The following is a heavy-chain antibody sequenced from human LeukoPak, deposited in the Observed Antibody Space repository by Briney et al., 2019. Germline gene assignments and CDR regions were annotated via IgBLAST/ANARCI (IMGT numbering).Heavy chain of an antibody. V-gene: IGHV3-30*18. CDR2: ISYDGRS. CDR1: GFTFRDYG. Sequence: GRSLRLSCAASGFTFRDYGMHWFRQAPGKGLEWVAIISYDGRSNYADFVKGRFTISRDNSKNTVYLQLSSLRPEDTAMYHCAKDTGYSSLWGQGTLVIVSA. D-gene: IGHD6-19*01. CDR3: AKDTGYSSL. J-gene: IGHJ4*02.